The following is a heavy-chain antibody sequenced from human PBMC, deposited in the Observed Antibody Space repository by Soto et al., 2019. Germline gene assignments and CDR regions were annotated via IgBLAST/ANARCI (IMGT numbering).Heavy chain of an antibody. D-gene: IGHD1-7*01. V-gene: IGHV1-69*13. CDR2: IIPIFGTA. CDR1: GGTFSSYA. CDR3: ARRRSHGILGTKTKYYSYGMDV. J-gene: IGHJ6*02. Sequence: ASVKVSCKASGGTFSSYAISWVRQAPGQGLEWMGGIIPIFGTANYAQKFQGRVTITADESTSTAYMELSSLRSEDTAVYYCARRRSHGILGTKTKYYSYGMDVCGQGTTVKVAS.